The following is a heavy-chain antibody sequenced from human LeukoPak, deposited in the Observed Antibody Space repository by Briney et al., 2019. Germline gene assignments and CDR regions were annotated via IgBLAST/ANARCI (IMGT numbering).Heavy chain of an antibody. V-gene: IGHV4-34*01. Sequence: SETLSLTCAVYGGSFSGYYWSWIRQPPGKGLEWIGEINHSGSTNYNPSLKSRVTISVGTSKNQFSLKLSSVTAADTAVYYCARGSSWSKYFQHWGQGTLVTVSS. CDR2: INHSGST. J-gene: IGHJ1*01. CDR1: GGSFSGYY. CDR3: ARGSSWSKYFQH. D-gene: IGHD6-13*01.